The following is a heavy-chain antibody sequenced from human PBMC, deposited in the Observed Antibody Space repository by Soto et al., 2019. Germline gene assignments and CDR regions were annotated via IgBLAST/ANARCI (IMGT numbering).Heavy chain of an antibody. CDR3: TRHGGSYSSGWYDY. J-gene: IGHJ4*02. CDR1: GFTFSGSA. D-gene: IGHD6-19*01. CDR2: IRSKANSYAT. Sequence: EVQLVESGGGLVQPGGSLKLSCAASGFTFSGSAMHWVRQASGKGLEWVGRIRSKANSYATAYAASVKGRFTISRDDSKNTAYLQMNSLKTEDTAVYYCTRHGGSYSSGWYDYWGQGTLVTVSS. V-gene: IGHV3-73*02.